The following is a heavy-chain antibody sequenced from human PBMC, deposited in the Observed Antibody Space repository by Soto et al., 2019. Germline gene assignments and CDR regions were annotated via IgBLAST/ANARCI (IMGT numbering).Heavy chain of an antibody. J-gene: IGHJ1*01. D-gene: IGHD2-15*01. CDR2: IYYSGIT. Sequence: QLQLQESGPGLVKPSETLSLTCTVSGGSISSSSYYWGWIRQPPGKGLEWIGSIYYSGITYYNPSLKSRVTISVDTSKNQCSLKLSSVPAADTAVYYCARHVGCSGGSCSEYFQHWGQGTLVTVSS. CDR1: GGSISSSSYY. CDR3: ARHVGCSGGSCSEYFQH. V-gene: IGHV4-39*01.